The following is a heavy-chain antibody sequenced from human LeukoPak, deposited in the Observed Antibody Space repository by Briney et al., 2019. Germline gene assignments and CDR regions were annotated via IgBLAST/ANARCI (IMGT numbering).Heavy chain of an antibody. CDR3: ARWRSDYNFDY. CDR1: GFTFSSYS. CDR2: ISSSSSTI. Sequence: GGSLRLSCAASGFTFSSYSMNWVRQAPGKGLEWVSYISSSSSTIYYADSVEGRFTISRDNAKNSLYLQMNSLRAEDTAVYYCARWRSDYNFDYWGQGTLVTVSS. V-gene: IGHV3-48*01. J-gene: IGHJ4*02. D-gene: IGHD3-10*01.